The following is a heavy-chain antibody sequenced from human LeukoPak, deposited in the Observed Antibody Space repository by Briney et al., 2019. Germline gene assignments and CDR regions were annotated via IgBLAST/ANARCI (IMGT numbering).Heavy chain of an antibody. CDR3: ARRTNGYCSGGSCYRFFDY. Sequence: GGSLRLSCAASGFTFSSYAMSWVRQAPGKGLEWVSAISGSGGSTYYADSVKGRFTISRDNSENTLYLQMNSLRAEDTAVYYCARRTNGYCSGGSCYRFFDYWGQGTLVTVSP. J-gene: IGHJ4*02. CDR1: GFTFSSYA. CDR2: ISGSGGST. D-gene: IGHD2-15*01. V-gene: IGHV3-23*01.